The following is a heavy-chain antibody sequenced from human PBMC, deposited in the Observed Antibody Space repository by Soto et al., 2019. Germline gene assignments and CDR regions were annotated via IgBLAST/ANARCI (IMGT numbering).Heavy chain of an antibody. Sequence: ASVKVSCKASGYTFTSYFIHWVRQAPGQGLEWMGIINPSGGSTNYAQQFQGRVTMTRDTSTSTVYMELSSLRFEDTAVYYFARDEGYSSGWSQFDYWGQGTLVTVSS. V-gene: IGHV1-46*03. CDR3: ARDEGYSSGWSQFDY. J-gene: IGHJ4*02. CDR2: INPSGGST. D-gene: IGHD6-19*01. CDR1: GYTFTSYF.